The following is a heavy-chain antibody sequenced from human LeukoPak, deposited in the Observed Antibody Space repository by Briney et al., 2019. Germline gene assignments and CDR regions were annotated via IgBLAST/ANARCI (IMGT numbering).Heavy chain of an antibody. CDR1: GFTFDDYA. J-gene: IGHJ4*02. V-gene: IGHV3-9*01. CDR3: AKDSGVYYYDSSGEYYFDY. D-gene: IGHD3-22*01. Sequence: GGSLRLSCAASGFTFDDYAMPWVRQAPGKGLEWVSGISWNSGSIGYADSVKGRFTISRDNAKNSLYLQMNSLRAEDTALYYCAKDSGVYYYDSSGEYYFDYWGQGTLVTVSS. CDR2: ISWNSGSI.